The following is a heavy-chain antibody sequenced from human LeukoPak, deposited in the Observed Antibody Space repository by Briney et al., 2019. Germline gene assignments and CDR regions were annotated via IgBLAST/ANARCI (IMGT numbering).Heavy chain of an antibody. Sequence: GGSLRLPCAASGFTFDDYALHWVHRAPGKGLEWVSLISGDGGATFYADSLKGRFTISRDNSKNSLYLQMNSLRPEDTAFYYCAKDDGSGPYYYYGMDVWGQGTTVTVSS. CDR3: AKDDGSGPYYYYGMDV. J-gene: IGHJ6*02. CDR1: GFTFDDYA. CDR2: ISGDGGAT. V-gene: IGHV3-43*02.